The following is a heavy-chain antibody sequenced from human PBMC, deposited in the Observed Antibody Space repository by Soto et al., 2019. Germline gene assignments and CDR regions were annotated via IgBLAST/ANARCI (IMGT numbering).Heavy chain of an antibody. CDR1: GYTFTGYY. CDR2: INPNSGGT. J-gene: IGHJ4*02. CDR3: ARAPQIRTRTMIVVVITTGGIDY. Sequence: QVQLVQSGAEVKKPGASVKVSCKASGYTFTGYYMHWVRQAPGQGLEWMGWINPNSGGTNYAQKFQGTVTMTRDTSISTAYMELSRLRSDDTAVYYCARAPQIRTRTMIVVVITTGGIDYWGQGTLVTVSS. V-gene: IGHV1-2*02. D-gene: IGHD3-22*01.